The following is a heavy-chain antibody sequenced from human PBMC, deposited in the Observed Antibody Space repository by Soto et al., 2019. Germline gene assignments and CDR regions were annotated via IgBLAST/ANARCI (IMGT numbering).Heavy chain of an antibody. D-gene: IGHD3-22*01. V-gene: IGHV2-5*02. CDR1: GFSLSTSGVG. CDR3: AHRGYYYDSSGYYYYFDY. CDR2: IYWDDDK. Sequence: QITLKESGPTLVKPTQTLTLTCTFSGFSLSTSGVGVGWIRQPPGKALEWLALIYWDDDKRYSPSLKSRLTITKDXXKXQXGLTMTNMDPVDTATYYCAHRGYYYDSSGYYYYFDYWGQGTLVTVSS. J-gene: IGHJ4*02.